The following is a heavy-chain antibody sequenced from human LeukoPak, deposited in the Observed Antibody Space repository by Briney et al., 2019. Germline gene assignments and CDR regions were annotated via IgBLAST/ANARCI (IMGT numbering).Heavy chain of an antibody. J-gene: IGHJ3*02. V-gene: IGHV3-33*01. CDR2: IWNDGNRK. CDR3: ARDSITTIPGVDACDI. D-gene: IGHD3-10*01. Sequence: GGSLRLSCAASGFTFSNYGMHWVRQAPGKGLDWVAVIWNDGNRKEYADSVKGRFTISKDNSKNTLSLQMDSLRVEDTAVYYSARDSITTIPGVDACDIWGQGTLVTVSS. CDR1: GFTFSNYG.